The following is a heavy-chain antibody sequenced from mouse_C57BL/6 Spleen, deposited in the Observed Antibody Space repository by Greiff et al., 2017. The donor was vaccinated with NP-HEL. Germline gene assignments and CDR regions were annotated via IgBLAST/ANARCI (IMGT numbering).Heavy chain of an antibody. CDR3: AREAPGWYFDV. J-gene: IGHJ1*03. CDR1: GFTFSDFY. V-gene: IGHV7-1*01. Sequence: EVQLVESGGGLVQSGRSLRLSCATSGFTFSDFYMEWVRQAPGKGLEWIAASRNKANDYTTEYSASVKGRFIVSRDTSQSILYLQMNALRAEDTAIYYCAREAPGWYFDVWGTGTTVTVSS. CDR2: SRNKANDYTT.